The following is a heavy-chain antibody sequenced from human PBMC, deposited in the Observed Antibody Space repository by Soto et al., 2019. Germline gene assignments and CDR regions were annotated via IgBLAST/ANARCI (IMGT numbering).Heavy chain of an antibody. CDR2: IYYSGST. CDR1: GFSVRSGSYY. J-gene: IGHJ4*02. CDR3: ARDADTAMVIAPVT. Sequence: SETQSLTCPVSGFSVRSGSYYWSWIRQPPGKGLEWIGYIYYSGSTNYNPSLKSRVTISVDTSKNQFSLKLSSVTAADTAVYYCARDADTAMVIAPVTWGQGTLVTVSS. V-gene: IGHV4-61*01. D-gene: IGHD5-18*01.